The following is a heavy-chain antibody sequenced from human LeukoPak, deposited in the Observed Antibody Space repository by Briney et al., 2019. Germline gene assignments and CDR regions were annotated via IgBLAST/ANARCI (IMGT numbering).Heavy chain of an antibody. D-gene: IGHD3-22*01. J-gene: IGHJ4*02. CDR3: ARDQGDYYDSSGYYLGPSVDY. CDR2: ILYDGNRK. V-gene: IGHV3-30*02. Sequence: GGSLRLSCAASGFTFSNYNMHWVRQAPGRGLEWVAFILYDGNRKKYAESVKGRFTISRDSSKNTLYLQMNSLRTEDTAVYYCARDQGDYYDSSGYYLGPSVDYWGQGTLVTVSS. CDR1: GFTFSNYN.